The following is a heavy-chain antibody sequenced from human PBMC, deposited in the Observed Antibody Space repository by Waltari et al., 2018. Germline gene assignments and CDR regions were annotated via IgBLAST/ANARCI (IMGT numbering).Heavy chain of an antibody. CDR3: ARPYGSGSYGGWFDP. J-gene: IGHJ5*02. Sequence: QLQLQESGPGLVKPSETLSLTCTVSGGSISSSSYYWGWIRQPPGKGLEWIGSIYYSGSTYYNPSLKSRVTISVDTSKNQFSLKLSSVTAADTAVYYCARPYGSGSYGGWFDPWGQGTLVTVSS. D-gene: IGHD3-10*01. V-gene: IGHV4-39*01. CDR2: IYYSGST. CDR1: GGSISSSSYY.